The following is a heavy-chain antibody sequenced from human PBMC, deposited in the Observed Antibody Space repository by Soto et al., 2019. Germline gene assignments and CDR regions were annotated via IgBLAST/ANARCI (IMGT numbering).Heavy chain of an antibody. J-gene: IGHJ6*02. CDR3: ARFGDIVLVPAAPYYYYGMDV. Sequence: GESLKISCKGSGYSFTSYWIGWVRQMPVKGLEWMGIIYPGDSDTRYSPSFQGQVTISADKSISTAYLQWSSLKASDTAMYYRARFGDIVLVPAAPYYYYGMDVWGQGTTVTVSS. V-gene: IGHV5-51*01. CDR1: GYSFTSYW. D-gene: IGHD2-2*01. CDR2: IYPGDSDT.